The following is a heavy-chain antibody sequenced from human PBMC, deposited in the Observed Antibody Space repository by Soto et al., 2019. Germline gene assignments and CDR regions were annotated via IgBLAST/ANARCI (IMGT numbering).Heavy chain of an antibody. J-gene: IGHJ4*02. CDR2: TSAYNGNT. D-gene: IGHD6-13*01. V-gene: IGHV1-18*01. CDR1: GYTFTSYG. Sequence: ASVKVSCKASGYTFTSYGISWVRQAPGQGLEWMGWTSAYNGNTNYAQKLQGRVTMTTDTSTSTAYMELRSLRSDDTAVYYCAREKGTAAAAYYFDYWGQGTLVTVS. CDR3: AREKGTAAAAYYFDY.